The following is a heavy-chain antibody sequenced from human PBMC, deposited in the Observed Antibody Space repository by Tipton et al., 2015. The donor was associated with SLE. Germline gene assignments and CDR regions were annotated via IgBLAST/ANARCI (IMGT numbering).Heavy chain of an antibody. Sequence: LRLSCAVYGGSFSGYYWSWIRQPPGKGLEWIGEINHSGSTNYNPSLKSRVTISVDTSKNQFSLKLGSVTAADTAVYYCARGGSVRDYYYYGMDVWGQGTTVTVSS. CDR3: ARGGSVRDYYYYGMDV. V-gene: IGHV4-34*01. D-gene: IGHD3-10*01. CDR2: INHSGST. CDR1: GGSFSGYY. J-gene: IGHJ6*02.